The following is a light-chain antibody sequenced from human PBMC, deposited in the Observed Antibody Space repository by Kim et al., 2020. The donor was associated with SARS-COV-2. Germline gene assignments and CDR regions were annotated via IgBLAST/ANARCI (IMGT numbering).Light chain of an antibody. CDR3: CSYAGSYTWV. CDR1: RSDVGGYNY. J-gene: IGLJ3*02. CDR2: DVS. Sequence: QSALTQPRSVSGSPGQSVTISCTGTRSDVGGYNYVSWYQQHPGKAPKLMIYDVSKRPSGVPDHFSASKSGNTASLSISGLLTVDEADYYCCSYAGSYTWVFGGGTQLTVL. V-gene: IGLV2-11*01.